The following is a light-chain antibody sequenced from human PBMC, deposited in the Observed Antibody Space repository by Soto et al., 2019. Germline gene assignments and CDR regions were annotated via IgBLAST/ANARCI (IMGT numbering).Light chain of an antibody. J-gene: IGLJ3*02. CDR1: SSDVGGYNY. Sequence: QSALTQPPSASGSPGQSVTISCTGTSSDVGGYNYVSWYQQHPGKAPKLMIYEVSNRPSGVPDRFSGSKSGNTASLTVSGLQAEDEADYYCSSYAGSNNLWVFGGGTKVTVL. CDR3: SSYAGSNNLWV. V-gene: IGLV2-8*01. CDR2: EVS.